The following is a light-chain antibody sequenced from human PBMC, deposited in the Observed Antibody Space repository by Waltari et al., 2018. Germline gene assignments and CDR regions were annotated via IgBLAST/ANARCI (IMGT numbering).Light chain of an antibody. CDR3: QQSYNTPLT. Sequence: DIQMTQSPSSLSASVGDRVTITCQASHDISNYLNWYQQKPGKAPKLLIYDASNLETGVPSRFSGSGSGTDFSFTISSLQPEDIASYHCQQSYNTPLTFGGGTRVYIK. CDR2: DAS. J-gene: IGKJ4*01. CDR1: HDISNY. V-gene: IGKV1-33*01.